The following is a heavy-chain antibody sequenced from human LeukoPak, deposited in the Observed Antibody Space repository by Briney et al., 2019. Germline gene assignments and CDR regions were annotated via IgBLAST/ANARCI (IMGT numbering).Heavy chain of an antibody. D-gene: IGHD2-21*02. CDR1: GFTFSSYG. Sequence: PGGSLRLSCAASGFTFSSYGMSWVRQAPGKGLEWVSAISGSGGSTYYSDSVKGRFTISRDNSSNTLYLQLNSLRAEDSAVYYCAKASFQDSVVVTAFDYWGQGTLVTVSS. CDR3: AKASFQDSVVVTAFDY. J-gene: IGHJ4*02. CDR2: ISGSGGST. V-gene: IGHV3-23*01.